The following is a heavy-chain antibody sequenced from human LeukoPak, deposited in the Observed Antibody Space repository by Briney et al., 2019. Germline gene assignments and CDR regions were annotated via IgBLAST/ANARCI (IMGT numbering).Heavy chain of an antibody. J-gene: IGHJ4*02. V-gene: IGHV4-34*01. Sequence: SETLSLTCAVYGGSFSGYYWSWIRQPPGKGLEWIGEINHSGSTNYNLSLKSRVTISVDTSKNQFSLKLSSVTAADTAVYYCARATNIDPPDYWGQGTLVTVSS. CDR2: INHSGST. CDR3: ARATNIDPPDY. CDR1: GGSFSGYY.